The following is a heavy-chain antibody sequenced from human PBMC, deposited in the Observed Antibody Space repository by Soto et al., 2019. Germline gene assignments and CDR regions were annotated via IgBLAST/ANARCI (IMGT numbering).Heavy chain of an antibody. CDR1: GFTFSSYT. D-gene: IGHD4-4*01. J-gene: IGHJ6*02. V-gene: IGHV3-48*02. CDR3: ARDRRPRVSPDYSNIGVDLYYYYYYGKDV. CDR2: ISSSSSTI. Sequence: GGSLRLSCAASGFTFSSYTMNWVRQAPGKGLEWVSYISSSSSTIYYADSVKGRFTISRDNAKNSLYLQMNSLRDEDTAVYYCARDRRPRVSPDYSNIGVDLYYYYYYGKDVWGQGTTVTVSS.